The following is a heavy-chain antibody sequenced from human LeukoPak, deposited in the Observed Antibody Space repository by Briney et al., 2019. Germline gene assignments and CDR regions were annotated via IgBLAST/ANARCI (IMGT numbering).Heavy chain of an antibody. J-gene: IGHJ3*02. Sequence: GGSLRLSCAASGFSFSDFYMNWIRQAPGKGLEWVSYISSSGDTIYYADSVKGRFTISRDNAKNSLYLQMNGLRAEDTAVYYCASDHWNYGGGFDIWGQGTMVTVSS. CDR2: ISSSGDTI. CDR3: ASDHWNYGGGFDI. CDR1: GFSFSDFY. V-gene: IGHV3-11*04. D-gene: IGHD1-7*01.